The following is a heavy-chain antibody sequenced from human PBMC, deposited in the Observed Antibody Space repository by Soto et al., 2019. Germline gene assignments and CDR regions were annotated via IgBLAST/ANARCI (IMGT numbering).Heavy chain of an antibody. J-gene: IGHJ6*02. CDR1: GGTFSSYA. D-gene: IGHD3-16*02. Sequence: GASVKVSCKASGGTFSSYAISWVRQAPGQGLEWMGGIIPIFGTANYAQKFQGRVTITADESTSTAYMELSSLRSEDTAVYYCARVSDYVWGSYRSSDGMDVWGQGTTVTVSS. CDR3: ARVSDYVWGSYRSSDGMDV. V-gene: IGHV1-69*13. CDR2: IIPIFGTA.